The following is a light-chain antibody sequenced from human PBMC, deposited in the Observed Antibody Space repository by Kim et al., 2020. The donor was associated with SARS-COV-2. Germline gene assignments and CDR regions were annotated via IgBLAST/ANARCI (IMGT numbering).Light chain of an antibody. CDR1: QSISTY. CDR3: QQYDKYPHT. J-gene: IGKJ2*01. Sequence: DIQMTQSPSSLSASVGDRVTITCRASQSISTYLNWYQQKPGKAPKLLIYGASNLPSGVPSRFSGSGYGTDFTLTISSLQPEDFATYYCQQYDKYPHTFGQGTKLEI. CDR2: GAS. V-gene: IGKV1-39*01.